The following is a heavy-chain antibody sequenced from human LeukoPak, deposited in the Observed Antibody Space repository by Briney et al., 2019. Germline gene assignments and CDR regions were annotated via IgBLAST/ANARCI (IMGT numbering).Heavy chain of an antibody. J-gene: IGHJ4*02. CDR2: IRSKAYGGTP. CDR3: TRIGTSGGEFDY. CDR1: GSTLGDYA. D-gene: IGHD2-2*01. V-gene: IGHV3-49*04. Sequence: GGPLRLSCRASGSTLGDYAMRWVRQAPGKGVEGVGFIRSKAYGGTPEYAASVKGRFTISRDDSKRIAYLQLNSLKTEDTAVYYCTRIGTSGGEFDYWGQG.